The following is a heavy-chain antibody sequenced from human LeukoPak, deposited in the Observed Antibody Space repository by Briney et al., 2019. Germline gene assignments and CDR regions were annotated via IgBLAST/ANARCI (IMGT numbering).Heavy chain of an antibody. V-gene: IGHV4-59*01. CDR3: ATSYDSATPVLDY. D-gene: IGHD3-10*01. J-gene: IGHJ4*02. Sequence: SETLSLTCTVCGGFISSYYWSWIRQPPGRGLEWIGYIYYSGSTNYNPSLKSRVTIPVDTSKNQFSLKLSSVTAADTAVYYCATSYDSATPVLDYWGQGTLVTVSS. CDR1: GGFISSYY. CDR2: IYYSGST.